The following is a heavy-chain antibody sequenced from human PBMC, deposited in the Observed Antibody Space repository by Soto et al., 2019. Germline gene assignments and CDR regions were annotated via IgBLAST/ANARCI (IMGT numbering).Heavy chain of an antibody. CDR1: GFTFSSYW. J-gene: IGHJ4*02. V-gene: IGHV3-74*01. CDR3: ARASRRGVISFGLDY. D-gene: IGHD3-10*01. Sequence: GGSLRLSCAASGFTFSSYWMHWVRQAPGKGLVWVSRINSDGSSTSYADSVKGRFTISRDNAKNTLYLQMNSLRAEDTAVYYCARASRRGVISFGLDYWGQGTLVTVSS. CDR2: INSDGSST.